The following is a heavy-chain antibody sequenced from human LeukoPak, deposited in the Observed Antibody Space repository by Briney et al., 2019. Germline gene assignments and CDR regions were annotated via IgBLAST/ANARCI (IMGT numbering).Heavy chain of an antibody. CDR1: GYTFSNYG. Sequence: ASVKVSCKASGYTFSNYGISWVRQAPGQGLEWMGWISGYNGNTNYAQNLQGRVTVSTDTSTSTAYMELRSLRSDDTAVYYCARWSGGSDWLYHYGMDVWGQGTTVTVSS. CDR3: ARWSGGSDWLYHYGMDV. J-gene: IGHJ6*02. CDR2: ISGYNGNT. D-gene: IGHD6-19*01. V-gene: IGHV1-18*01.